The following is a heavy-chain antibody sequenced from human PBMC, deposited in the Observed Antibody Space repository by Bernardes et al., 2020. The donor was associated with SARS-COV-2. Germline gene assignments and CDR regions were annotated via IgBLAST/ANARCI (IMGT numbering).Heavy chain of an antibody. D-gene: IGHD6-19*01. V-gene: IGHV3-30-3*01. CDR3: ARDSFFDSSTPLDY. CDR1: GFTFSSYA. CDR2: ISYDGSNK. Sequence: GSLRLSCAASGFTFSSYAMHWVRQAPGKGLEWVAVISYDGSNKYYADSVKGRFTISRDNSKNTLYLQMNSLRAEDTAVYYCARDSFFDSSTPLDYWGQGTLVTVSS. J-gene: IGHJ4*02.